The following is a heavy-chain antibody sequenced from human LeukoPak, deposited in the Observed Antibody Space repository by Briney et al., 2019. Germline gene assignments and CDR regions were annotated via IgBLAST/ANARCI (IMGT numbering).Heavy chain of an antibody. Sequence: ASVKVSCTASGYTFTSYGISWVRQAPGQGLEWMGWISAYNGNTNYAQKPQGRVTMTTDTSTSTAYMELRSLRSGDMAVYYCARGGSDYDFWSGYYTGCWFDPWGQGTLVTVSS. CDR2: ISAYNGNT. J-gene: IGHJ5*02. D-gene: IGHD3-3*01. V-gene: IGHV1-18*03. CDR1: GYTFTSYG. CDR3: ARGGSDYDFWSGYYTGCWFDP.